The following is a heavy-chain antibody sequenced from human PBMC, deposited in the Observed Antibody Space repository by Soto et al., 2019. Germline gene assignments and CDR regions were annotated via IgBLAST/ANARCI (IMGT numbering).Heavy chain of an antibody. CDR3: AREIYDSSGYDDAFDI. Sequence: SETLSLTCTVSGGSISSGGYYWSWIRQHPGKGLEWIGYIYYSGSTYYNPSLKSRVTISVDTSKNQFSLKLSSVTAADTAVYYCAREIYDSSGYDDAFDIWGQGTMVTVSS. CDR2: IYYSGST. D-gene: IGHD3-22*01. V-gene: IGHV4-31*03. CDR1: GGSISSGGYY. J-gene: IGHJ3*02.